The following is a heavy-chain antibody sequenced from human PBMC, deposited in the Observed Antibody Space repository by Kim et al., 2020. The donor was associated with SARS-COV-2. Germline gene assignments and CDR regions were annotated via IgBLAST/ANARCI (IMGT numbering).Heavy chain of an antibody. V-gene: IGHV3-7*01. CDR1: GFTFSRNW. CDR2: IKQDGSKK. Sequence: GGSLRFSCTGSGFTFSRNWMSWVRQAPGKGLEWVANIKQDGSKKNYVDSVKGRFTISRDNAKNSLYLQMNTLRTEDTAVYYCAREESESAGKPDWGQGTLVTVSS. CDR3: AREESESAGKPD. J-gene: IGHJ4*02. D-gene: IGHD2-15*01.